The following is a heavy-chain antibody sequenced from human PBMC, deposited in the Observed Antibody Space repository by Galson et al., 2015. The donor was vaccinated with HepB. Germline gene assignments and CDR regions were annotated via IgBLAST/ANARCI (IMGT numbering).Heavy chain of an antibody. CDR1: GFTFSSYA. J-gene: IGHJ4*02. Sequence: SLRLSCAASGFTFSSYAMSWVRQAPGKGLEWVSAISGSGGSTYYADSVKGRFTISRDNSKNTLYLQMNSLRAEDTAVYYCAKDHCSSTSCYDGLVIDYWGQGTLVTVSS. CDR2: ISGSGGST. V-gene: IGHV3-23*01. D-gene: IGHD2-2*01. CDR3: AKDHCSSTSCYDGLVIDY.